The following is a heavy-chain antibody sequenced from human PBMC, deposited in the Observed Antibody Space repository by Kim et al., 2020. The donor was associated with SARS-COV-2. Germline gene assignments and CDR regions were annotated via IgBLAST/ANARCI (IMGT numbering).Heavy chain of an antibody. J-gene: IGHJ4*02. CDR1: GFTFSSYG. CDR3: ASFVGRDGYNFDY. D-gene: IGHD5-12*01. Sequence: LSLTCAASGFTFSSYGMHWVRQAPGKGLEWVAVIWYDGSNKYYADSVKGRFTISRDNSKNTLYLQMNSLRAEDTAVYYCASFVGRDGYNFDYWGQGT. V-gene: IGHV3-33*01. CDR2: IWYDGSNK.